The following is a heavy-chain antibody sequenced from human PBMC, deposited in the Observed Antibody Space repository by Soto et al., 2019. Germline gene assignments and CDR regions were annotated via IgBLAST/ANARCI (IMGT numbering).Heavy chain of an antibody. V-gene: IGHV3-30*18. CDR1: GFTFSSYG. Sequence: GGSLRLSCAASGFTFSSYGMHWVRQAPGKGLEWVAVISYDGSNKYYADSVKGRFTISRDNSKNTLYLQMNSLRAEDTAVYYCAKDRLGLELRGTLDYWGQGTLVTVSS. CDR2: ISYDGSNK. J-gene: IGHJ4*02. CDR3: AKDRLGLELRGTLDY. D-gene: IGHD1-7*01.